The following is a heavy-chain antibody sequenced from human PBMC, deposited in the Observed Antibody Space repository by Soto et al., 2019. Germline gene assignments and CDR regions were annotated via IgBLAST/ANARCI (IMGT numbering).Heavy chain of an antibody. CDR1: GYSFTSYW. D-gene: IGHD3-16*01. CDR3: ARHGLYGSDWDGLAV. Sequence: PGESLKISCKGSGYSFTSYWIGWVRQMPGKGLESMGIIYPGDSDTKYSPSFQGQVTISVDKSISTAYLQWSTLKTSDTAMYYCARHGLYGSDWDGLAVCGQGTTVTAP. V-gene: IGHV5-51*01. CDR2: IYPGDSDT. J-gene: IGHJ6*02.